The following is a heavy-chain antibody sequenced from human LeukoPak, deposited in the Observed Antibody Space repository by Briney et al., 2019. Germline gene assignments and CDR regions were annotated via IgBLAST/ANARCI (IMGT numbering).Heavy chain of an antibody. Sequence: PSETLSLTCIVSGASINTHYWNWIRQPPGKGLEWIGYIFYTGSTRYNPSLKSRVTISVDRSKNQFSLKLSSVTAADTAVYYCARGDYYDSSGYYDYWGQGTLVTVSS. CDR3: ARGDYYDSSGYYDY. CDR2: IFYTGST. V-gene: IGHV4-59*11. D-gene: IGHD3-22*01. CDR1: GASINTHY. J-gene: IGHJ4*02.